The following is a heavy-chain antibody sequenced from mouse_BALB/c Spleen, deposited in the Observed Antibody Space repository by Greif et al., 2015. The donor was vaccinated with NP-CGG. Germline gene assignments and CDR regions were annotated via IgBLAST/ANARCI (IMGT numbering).Heavy chain of an antibody. CDR1: GFSLTSYG. V-gene: IGHV2-9*02. CDR3: TRGYGSSAIYYYARDY. D-gene: IGHD1-1*01. Sequence: QVQLQQSGPGLVAPSQSLSITCTVSGFSLTSYGVHWVRQPPGKGLEWLGVIWAGGSTNYNSALMSRLSISKDNSKSQVFLKMNSLQTDDTAMYYCTRGYGSSAIYYYARDYWGQGTSVTVSS. CDR2: IWAGGST. J-gene: IGHJ4*01.